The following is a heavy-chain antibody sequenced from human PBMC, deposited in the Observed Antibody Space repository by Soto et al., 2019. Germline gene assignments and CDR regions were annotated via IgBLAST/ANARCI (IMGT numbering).Heavy chain of an antibody. CDR2: IYSDGYT. J-gene: IGHJ4*02. CDR3: ARRKYCSSTTCFDY. V-gene: IGHV3-66*01. CDR1: GFTFGDYA. Sequence: HPGGSLRLSCTASGFTFGDYAMSWFRQVPGKGLEWVSIIYSDGYTYYAASVKGRFTISRDNFKNTLYLQMSSLRAEDTAVYYCARRKYCSSTTCFDYWGQGTLVTVSS. D-gene: IGHD2-2*01.